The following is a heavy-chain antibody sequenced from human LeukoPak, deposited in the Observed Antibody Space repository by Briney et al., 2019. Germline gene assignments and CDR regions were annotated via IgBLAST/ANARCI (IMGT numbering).Heavy chain of an antibody. D-gene: IGHD6-19*01. CDR3: ARGSDIAVTGSVSFDY. CDR1: GYTFTGYY. Sequence: ASVKASCKASGYTFTGYYMHWVRQAPGQGLEWMGWITPSGGTNYPQKFQGRVAITRDTSITTAYMDLSRLTSDDTAVYYCARGSDIAVTGSVSFDYWGQGTLVTVSS. CDR2: ITPSGGT. J-gene: IGHJ4*02. V-gene: IGHV1-2*02.